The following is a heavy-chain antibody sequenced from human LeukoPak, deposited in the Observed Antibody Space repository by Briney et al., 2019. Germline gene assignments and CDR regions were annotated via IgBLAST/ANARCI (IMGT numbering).Heavy chain of an antibody. CDR1: GGSLRRYY. CDR3: ARGNLLLWFGEVVDYYYYYYMDV. J-gene: IGHJ6*03. V-gene: IGHV4-4*07. CDR2: IYTSGCT. D-gene: IGHD3-10*01. Sequence: WENLSLTCTVSGGSLRRYYWRWIRQPAGRGLAGVGRIYTSGCTNYNPSLKSRVTMSVDTSKNQFSLKLSSVHAAHTAVYYCARGNLLLWFGEVVDYYYYYYMDVWGQGTTVTVSS.